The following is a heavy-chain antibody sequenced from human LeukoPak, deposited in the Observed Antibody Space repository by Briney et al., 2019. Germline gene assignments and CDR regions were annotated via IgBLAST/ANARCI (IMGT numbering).Heavy chain of an antibody. CDR1: GGTFIRYA. Sequence: ASVKVSCKASGGTFIRYAISWVRQAPGKGLEWMGGIIPIFGTANYAQKFQGRVTITADKSTSTAYMELSSLRSEDTAVYYCARSGEWELRYVADYWGQGTLVTASS. D-gene: IGHD1-26*01. J-gene: IGHJ4*02. CDR2: IIPIFGTA. CDR3: ARSGEWELRYVADY. V-gene: IGHV1-69*06.